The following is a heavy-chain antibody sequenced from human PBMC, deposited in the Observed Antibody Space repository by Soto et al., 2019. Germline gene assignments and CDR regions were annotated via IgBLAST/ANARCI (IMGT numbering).Heavy chain of an antibody. J-gene: IGHJ4*02. CDR2: IWYDGSNK. CDR3: ARDLSGSSSWYQFDC. Sequence: GGSLRLSCAASRCTFSSYGMHWVRQAPGKGLEWVAVIWYDGSNKYHADSVKGRFTISRDNSKNTLYLQMNSLRAEDTAVYYCARDLSGSSSWYQFDCWGQGTLVTVSS. D-gene: IGHD6-13*01. CDR1: RCTFSSYG. V-gene: IGHV3-33*01.